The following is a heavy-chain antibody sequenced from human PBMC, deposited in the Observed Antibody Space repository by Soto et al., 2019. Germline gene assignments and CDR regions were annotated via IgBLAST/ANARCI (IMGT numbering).Heavy chain of an antibody. D-gene: IGHD2-15*01. J-gene: IGHJ4*02. V-gene: IGHV3-11*01. Sequence: QVQLVESGGGLVKPGGSLRLSCAASGFTFSDYYMSWVRQAPGKGLEWVSYISSSGSTVYYADSVKGRFTISRDNAKKPLYLQMNSLRAEDTAVYYCASGLLLRDPSYYWGQGTLVTVSS. CDR3: ASGLLLRDPSYY. CDR2: ISSSGSTV. CDR1: GFTFSDYY.